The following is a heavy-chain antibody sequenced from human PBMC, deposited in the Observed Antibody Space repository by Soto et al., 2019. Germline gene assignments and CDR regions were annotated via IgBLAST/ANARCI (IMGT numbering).Heavy chain of an antibody. CDR3: AKSLSTAVNYGLDV. V-gene: IGHV3-23*01. Sequence: EVQLLESGGGLAQPGGSLRLSCGASGFTFSDNAMTWVRQAPGKGLEWVSSISDDGDSTYYADSVKGRFAVSRDNSKNTLFLHMNSLGAEDTAVYYCAKSLSTAVNYGLDVWGQGTSVTVSS. D-gene: IGHD2-2*01. CDR1: GFTFSDNA. CDR2: ISDDGDST. J-gene: IGHJ6*02.